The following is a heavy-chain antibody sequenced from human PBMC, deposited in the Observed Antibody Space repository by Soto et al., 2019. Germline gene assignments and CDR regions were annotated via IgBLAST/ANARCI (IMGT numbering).Heavy chain of an antibody. D-gene: IGHD3-22*01. CDR1: AGTFRSYA. CDR3: ARDRVVRGYSYYYHGLDA. Sequence: QVQLVQSGAEVKKPGSSVKVSCKVSAGTFRSYAITWVRQAPGQGLEWMGGIIPMFGPADYAQKFQGRVTITADESTSTGYMELSNLKSEDTAMYYCARDRVVRGYSYYYHGLDAWGQGTTVTVSS. V-gene: IGHV1-69*12. CDR2: IIPMFGPA. J-gene: IGHJ6*02.